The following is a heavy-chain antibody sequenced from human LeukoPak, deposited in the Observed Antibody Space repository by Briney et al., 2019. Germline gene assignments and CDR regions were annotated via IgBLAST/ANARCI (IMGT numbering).Heavy chain of an antibody. CDR2: ISAYNGNT. D-gene: IGHD2-21*02. V-gene: IGHV1-18*01. CDR1: GYTFTSYG. CDR3: ARDLPGDCGGDCYSGFDY. Sequence: ASVKVSCKASGYTFTSYGISWVRQAPGQGLEWMGWISAYNGNTNYAQKLQGRVTMTTDTSTSTAYMELRSLRSDDTAVYYCARDLPGDCGGDCYSGFDYWGQGTLVTVS. J-gene: IGHJ4*02.